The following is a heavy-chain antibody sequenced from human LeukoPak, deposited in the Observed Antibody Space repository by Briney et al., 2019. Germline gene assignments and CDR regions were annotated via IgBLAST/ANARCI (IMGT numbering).Heavy chain of an antibody. D-gene: IGHD3-3*01. V-gene: IGHV3-30*18. CDR3: AKVEGPPDY. CDR1: GFTFSSYG. CDR2: ISYDGSNK. Sequence: GGSLRLSCAASGFTFSSYGMHWVRQAPGKGLEWVAVISYDGSNKYYADSVKGRSTISRDNSKNTLYLQMNSLRAEDTAVYYCAKVEGPPDYWGQGTLVTVSS. J-gene: IGHJ4*02.